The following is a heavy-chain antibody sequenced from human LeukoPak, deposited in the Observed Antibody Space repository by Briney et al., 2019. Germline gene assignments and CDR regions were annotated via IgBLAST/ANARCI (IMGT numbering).Heavy chain of an antibody. CDR1: GFTFSGYW. Sequence: SGGSLRLSCVASGFTFSGYWMSWVRQAPGKGLEWVANINQDGSGEYYVDSVKGRFTISRDNAKSSLSLQMNSLRDEDTAVYYCTRGDLWGQGTLVTVSS. V-gene: IGHV3-7*01. CDR3: TRGDL. CDR2: INQDGSGE. J-gene: IGHJ4*02.